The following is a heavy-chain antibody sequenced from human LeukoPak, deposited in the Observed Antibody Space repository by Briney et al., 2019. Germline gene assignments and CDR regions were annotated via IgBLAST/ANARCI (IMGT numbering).Heavy chain of an antibody. D-gene: IGHD2-8*01. CDR1: GFTFSSYS. J-gene: IGHJ4*02. CDR3: ARDQVSGPEFDY. Sequence: GGSLRLSCAASGFTFSSYSMNWVRQAPGKGLEWVSSISSSSSYIYYADSVKGRFTISRDNAKNSLYLQMNSLRAEDTAVYYCARDQVSGPEFDYWGQGTLVTVSS. V-gene: IGHV3-21*01. CDR2: ISSSSSYI.